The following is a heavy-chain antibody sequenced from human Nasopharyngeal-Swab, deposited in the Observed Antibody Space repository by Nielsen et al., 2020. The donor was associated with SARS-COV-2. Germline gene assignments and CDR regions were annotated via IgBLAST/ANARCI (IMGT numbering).Heavy chain of an antibody. D-gene: IGHD2-15*01. CDR2: INPNSGGT. J-gene: IGHJ6*02. Sequence: APVKVSCKASGYTFTGYYMHWVRQAPGQGLEWMGWINPNSGGTNYAQKFQGRVTMTRDTSISTAYMELSSLRSEDTAVYYCARYCSGGSCYPYYYYGMDVWGQGTTVTVSS. V-gene: IGHV1-2*02. CDR1: GYTFTGYY. CDR3: ARYCSGGSCYPYYYYGMDV.